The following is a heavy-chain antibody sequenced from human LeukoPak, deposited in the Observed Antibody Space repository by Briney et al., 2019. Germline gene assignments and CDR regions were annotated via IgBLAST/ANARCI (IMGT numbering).Heavy chain of an antibody. CDR1: GDTFSSYA. D-gene: IGHD3-10*01. J-gene: IGHJ4*02. V-gene: IGHV1-69*05. CDR2: IIPIFGTA. Sequence: ASVKVSCKASGDTFSSYAISWVRQAPGQGLEWMGGIIPIFGTANYAQKFQGRVTITTDESTSTAYMELSSLRSEDTAVYYCARDASQRGFGELFDYWGQGTLVTVSS. CDR3: ARDASQRGFGELFDY.